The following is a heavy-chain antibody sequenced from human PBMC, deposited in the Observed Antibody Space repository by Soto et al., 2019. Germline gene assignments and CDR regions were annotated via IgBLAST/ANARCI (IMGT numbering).Heavy chain of an antibody. V-gene: IGHV1-18*01. Sequence: ASVKVSCKASGYTFTSYGISWMRQAPGQGLEWMGWISAYNGNTNYAQKLQGRVTMTTDTSTSTAYMELRSLRSDDTAVYYCARDPVYCSSTSCYQTTGGYYYYGMDVWGQGTTVTVSS. CDR3: ARDPVYCSSTSCYQTTGGYYYYGMDV. D-gene: IGHD2-2*01. J-gene: IGHJ6*02. CDR2: ISAYNGNT. CDR1: GYTFTSYG.